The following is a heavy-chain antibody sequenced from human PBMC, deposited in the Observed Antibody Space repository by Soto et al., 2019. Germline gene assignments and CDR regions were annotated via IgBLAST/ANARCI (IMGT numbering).Heavy chain of an antibody. J-gene: IGHJ6*02. D-gene: IGHD3-16*01. Sequence: PGGSLRLSCAASGFTFSGYEMSWVRQAPGKGLEWVSYISSSGSTIYYADSVKGRFTISRDNAKNSLYLQMNSLRAEDTAVYYCARELGGRDRYYYYGMDVWGQGTTVTVSS. CDR2: ISSSGSTI. V-gene: IGHV3-48*03. CDR3: ARELGGRDRYYYYGMDV. CDR1: GFTFSGYE.